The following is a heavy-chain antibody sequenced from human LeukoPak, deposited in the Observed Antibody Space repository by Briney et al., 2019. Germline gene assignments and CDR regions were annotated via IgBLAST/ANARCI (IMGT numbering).Heavy chain of an antibody. V-gene: IGHV4-59*08. Sequence: PSETLSLTCTVSGGSISSYYWSWIRQPPGKGLEWIGYIHYSGSTYYNPSLKSQVTISVDTSKNQFSLKLSSVTAADTAVYYCARVRRVGATPFDYWGQGTLVTVSS. CDR3: ARVRRVGATPFDY. J-gene: IGHJ4*02. CDR2: IHYSGST. CDR1: GGSISSYY. D-gene: IGHD1-26*01.